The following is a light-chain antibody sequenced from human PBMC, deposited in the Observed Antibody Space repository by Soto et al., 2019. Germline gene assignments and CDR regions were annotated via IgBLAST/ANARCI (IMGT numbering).Light chain of an antibody. V-gene: IGKV1-33*01. CDR2: DAS. Sequence: QMNQLQSSLSSSVGPTLTVKYQASQDISNRLNWYQQKPGKAPKLLIYDASNLETGVPSRFSGSRSGTDLKFISSSLKPDDVATYYWKQYDNLPIKFAQGTRLEI. CDR1: QDISNR. CDR3: KQYDNLPIK. J-gene: IGKJ5*01.